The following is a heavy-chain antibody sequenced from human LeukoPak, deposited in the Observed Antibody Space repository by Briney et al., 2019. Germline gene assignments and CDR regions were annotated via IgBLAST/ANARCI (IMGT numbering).Heavy chain of an antibody. CDR2: INHSGST. Sequence: PSETLSLTCAVYGGSFSGYYWSWIRQPPGKGLEWIGEINHSGSTNYNPSLKSRVTISVDTSENQFSLKLSSVTAADTAVYYCAKGGPNNWNLGYGMDVWGQGTTVTVSS. CDR3: AKGGPNNWNLGYGMDV. D-gene: IGHD1-1*01. V-gene: IGHV4-34*01. CDR1: GGSFSGYY. J-gene: IGHJ6*02.